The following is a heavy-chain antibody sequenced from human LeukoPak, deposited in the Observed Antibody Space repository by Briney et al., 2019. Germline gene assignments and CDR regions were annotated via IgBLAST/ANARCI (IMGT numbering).Heavy chain of an antibody. V-gene: IGHV3-11*01. CDR3: ARGGDSSGYSGCETTDAFDI. J-gene: IGHJ3*02. CDR1: GFTFSDYY. CDR2: ISSSGSTI. Sequence: PGGSLRLSCAASGFTFSDYYMSWLRQAPGKGLEWVSYISSSGSTIYYADSVKGRFTISRDNAKNSLYLQMNSLRAEDTAVYYCARGGDSSGYSGCETTDAFDIWGQGTMVTVSS. D-gene: IGHD3-22*01.